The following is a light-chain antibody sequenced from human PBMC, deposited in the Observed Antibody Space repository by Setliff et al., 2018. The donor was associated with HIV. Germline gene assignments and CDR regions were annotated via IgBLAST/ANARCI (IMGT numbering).Light chain of an antibody. Sequence: SYELTQPPSVSVAPGKTARITCGGDNIGSKSVHWYQQKSGQAPVLVVYDDSDRPSGIPERFSGSNSGNTATLTISRVEAGDEADYYCQVWDSSSDLLFGGGTKVTVL. CDR1: NIGSKS. CDR3: QVWDSSSDLL. CDR2: DDS. V-gene: IGLV3-21*03. J-gene: IGLJ3*02.